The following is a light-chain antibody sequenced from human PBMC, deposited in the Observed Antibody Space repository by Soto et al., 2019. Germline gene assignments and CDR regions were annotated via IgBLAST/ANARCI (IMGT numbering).Light chain of an antibody. J-gene: IGKJ4*01. CDR3: QQHSNWPPALT. Sequence: EIVLTQSPATLSLSPGERATLSCRASQSFSSYLAWYQQKPGQAPRLLIYDASNRATGIPARFSGSGSGTDFTLTICSLEPEDFAVYYCQQHSNWPPALTFGGGTKVEIK. CDR2: DAS. V-gene: IGKV3-11*01. CDR1: QSFSSY.